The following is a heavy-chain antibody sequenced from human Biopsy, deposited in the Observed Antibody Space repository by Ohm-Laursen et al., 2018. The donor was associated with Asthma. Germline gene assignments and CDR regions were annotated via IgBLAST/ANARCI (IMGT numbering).Heavy chain of an antibody. Sequence: SLRLSCTASVFTFSNYGMHWVRQAPGKGLDWVAVISFDGSNKNYTDSVKGRFTISRDNSRNTLHLQMNSLRAEDTAVYYCAKDVFPGWELRRGPDYWGQGTLVTVSS. D-gene: IGHD1-26*01. J-gene: IGHJ4*02. V-gene: IGHV3-30*18. CDR1: VFTFSNYG. CDR3: AKDVFPGWELRRGPDY. CDR2: ISFDGSNK.